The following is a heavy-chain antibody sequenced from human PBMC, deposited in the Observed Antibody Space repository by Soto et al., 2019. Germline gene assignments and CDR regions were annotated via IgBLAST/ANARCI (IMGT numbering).Heavy chain of an antibody. CDR1: GYTFTSYG. Sequence: ASVKVSCKASGYTFTSYGISWVRQAPGQGLEWMGWISAYNGNTNYAQKLQGRVTMTTDTSTSTAYMELRSLRSDDTAVYYCARDRGYDSSGYYGAFDIWRQGTMVTVSS. CDR2: ISAYNGNT. J-gene: IGHJ3*02. CDR3: ARDRGYDSSGYYGAFDI. V-gene: IGHV1-18*01. D-gene: IGHD3-22*01.